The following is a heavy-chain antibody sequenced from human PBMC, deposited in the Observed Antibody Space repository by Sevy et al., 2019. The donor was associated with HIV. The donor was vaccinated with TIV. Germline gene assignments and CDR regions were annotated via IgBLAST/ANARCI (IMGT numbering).Heavy chain of an antibody. CDR1: GGTFSSYA. Sequence: ASVKVSCKASGGTFSSYAISWVRQAPGQGLEWMGGIIPIFGTANYAQKFQGRVTITADETTSTAYMEPSSLRSEDTAVYYCARAEIEYCSSTSCYDYYYYYGMDVWGQGTTVTVSS. V-gene: IGHV1-69*13. J-gene: IGHJ6*02. CDR3: ARAEIEYCSSTSCYDYYYYYGMDV. CDR2: IIPIFGTA. D-gene: IGHD2-2*01.